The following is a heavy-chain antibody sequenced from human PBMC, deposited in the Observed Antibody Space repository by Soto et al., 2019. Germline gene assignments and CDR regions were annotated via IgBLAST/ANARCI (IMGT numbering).Heavy chain of an antibody. Sequence: EVQLLESGGGLVQPGGSLRLSCAASGFTFSSYAMSWVRQAPGKGLEWVSAISGSGGSTYYADSVKGRFTISRDNSKNTLDLQMNGLRAEDTAVYYCAKQPPSGYGFYYFDYWGQGTLVTVSS. V-gene: IGHV3-23*01. D-gene: IGHD5-12*01. CDR1: GFTFSSYA. CDR3: AKQPPSGYGFYYFDY. J-gene: IGHJ4*02. CDR2: ISGSGGST.